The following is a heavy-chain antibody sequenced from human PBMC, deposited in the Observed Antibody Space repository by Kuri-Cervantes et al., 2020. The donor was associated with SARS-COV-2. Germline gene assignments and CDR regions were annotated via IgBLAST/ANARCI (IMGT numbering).Heavy chain of an antibody. CDR3: ARDYYMDV. J-gene: IGHJ6*03. CDR2: INPNSGGT. CDR1: GYTFTGYY. Sequence: ASVKVSCKASGYTFTGYYMHWVRQAPGQGLEWMGWINPNSGGTNYAQKFQGRVTMTRNTSISTAYMELSSLRSEDTAVYYCARDYYMDVWGKGTTVTVSS. V-gene: IGHV1-2*02.